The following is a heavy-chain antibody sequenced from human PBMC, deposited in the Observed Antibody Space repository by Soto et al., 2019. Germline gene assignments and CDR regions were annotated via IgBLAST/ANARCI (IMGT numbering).Heavy chain of an antibody. CDR1: GFSFSSYW. V-gene: IGHV3-7*01. CDR2: IKEDGREE. CDR3: AREDGLRTVDY. Sequence: GGSLRLSCVASGFSFSSYWMAWVRQVPGKGLEWVAKIKEDGREEYYVDSAKGRFTISRDNANNLLYLQMNSLRVEDTALFYCAREDGLRTVDYWGEGNLVTVSS. J-gene: IGHJ4*02.